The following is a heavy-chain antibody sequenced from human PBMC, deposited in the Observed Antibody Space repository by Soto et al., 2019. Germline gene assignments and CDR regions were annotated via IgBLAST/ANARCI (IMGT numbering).Heavy chain of an antibody. Sequence: GGSVRLSXAASGFTFSSYSMNWVRQAPGKGLEWVSSISSSSSYIYYADSVKGRFTISRDNAKNSLYLQMNSLRAEDTAVYYCARDRVTYYYYGMDVWGQGTTVTVSS. CDR1: GFTFSSYS. V-gene: IGHV3-21*01. CDR3: ARDRVTYYYYGMDV. D-gene: IGHD5-18*01. J-gene: IGHJ6*02. CDR2: ISSSSSYI.